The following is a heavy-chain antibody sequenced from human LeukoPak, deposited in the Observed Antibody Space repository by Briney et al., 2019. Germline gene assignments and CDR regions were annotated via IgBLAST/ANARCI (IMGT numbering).Heavy chain of an antibody. J-gene: IGHJ4*02. Sequence: ASVTVSCKASVYTFTVFYIHWLRQAPGQGLEWMAWINPQSGATNYAQKFRGRVTMTRDMSITTAYMEVTSLRSDDTAVYYCARGGDDSGLYFAYWGQGTLVSVSS. V-gene: IGHV1-2*02. D-gene: IGHD3-22*01. CDR3: ARGGDDSGLYFAY. CDR1: VYTFTVFY. CDR2: INPQSGAT.